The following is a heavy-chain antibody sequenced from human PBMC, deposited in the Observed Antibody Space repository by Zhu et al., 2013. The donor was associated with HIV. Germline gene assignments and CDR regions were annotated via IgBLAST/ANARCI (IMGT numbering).Heavy chain of an antibody. CDR1: GYTFSSYG. J-gene: IGHJ4*02. CDR2: ISTYNGYT. D-gene: IGHD6-19*01. CDR3: VRDDNSGPDY. Sequence: QVQLVQSGAEVKKPGASVKVSCKASGYTFSSYGISWVRQAPGHGLEWMGWISTYNGYTKYEQKLQGRVTMTTDTSTNTAYMELRSLTSDDTAVYYCVRDDNSGPDYWGQGTLVTVSS. V-gene: IGHV1-18*01.